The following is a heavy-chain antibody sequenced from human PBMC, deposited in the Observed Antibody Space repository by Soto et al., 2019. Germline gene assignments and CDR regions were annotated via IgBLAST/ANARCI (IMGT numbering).Heavy chain of an antibody. CDR2: IYYSGST. D-gene: IGHD6-6*01. V-gene: IGHV4-59*01. Sequence: QVQLQESGPGLVKPSETLSLTCTVSGGSISSYYWSWIRQPPGKGLAWIGYIYYSGSTNYNPSLKRRVTTSVDTSKNQFSLKLSSVTAADTAVYYCAREGYSSSAFDYWGQGTLVTVSS. CDR3: AREGYSSSAFDY. J-gene: IGHJ4*02. CDR1: GGSISSYY.